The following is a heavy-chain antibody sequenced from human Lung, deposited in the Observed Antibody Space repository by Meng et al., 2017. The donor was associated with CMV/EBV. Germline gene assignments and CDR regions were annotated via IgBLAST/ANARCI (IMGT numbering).Heavy chain of an antibody. V-gene: IGHV1-2*02. CDR1: GYTFTAHY. J-gene: IGHJ4*02. Sequence: AXVXVSCKASGYTFTAHYFHWVRQAPGQGLEWMGWIHPRRGNTNYAQQFQGRVTLTRDTSINTGYMELTRLISDDTAVYYCARDNNWGPDYWGQGTRVTVSS. D-gene: IGHD7-27*01. CDR3: ARDNNWGPDY. CDR2: IHPRRGNT.